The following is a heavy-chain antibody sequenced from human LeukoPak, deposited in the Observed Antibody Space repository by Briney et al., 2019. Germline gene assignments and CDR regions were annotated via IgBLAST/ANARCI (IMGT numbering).Heavy chain of an antibody. V-gene: IGHV1-18*01. J-gene: IGHJ4*02. CDR2: ISAYNGNT. D-gene: IGHD1-26*01. CDR3: ARDVIGYSGSLIDY. CDR1: GYTFTSYG. Sequence: ASVKVSCKAPGYTFTSYGISWVRQAPGQGLEWMGWISAYNGNTNYAQKLQGRVTMTTDTSTSTAYMELRSLRSDDTAVYYCARDVIGYSGSLIDYWGQGTLVTVSS.